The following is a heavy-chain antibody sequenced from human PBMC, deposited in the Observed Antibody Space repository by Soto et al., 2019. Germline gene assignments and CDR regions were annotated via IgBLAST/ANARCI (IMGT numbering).Heavy chain of an antibody. Sequence: GASVKVSCKASGYTFTGYYMHWVRQAPGQGLEWMGWINPNSGGTNYAQKFQGWVTMTRDTSISTAYMELSRLRSDDTAVYYCARDGRENCSSTSCPQGYGMDVWGQGTTVTVSS. D-gene: IGHD2-2*01. J-gene: IGHJ6*02. CDR1: GYTFTGYY. CDR3: ARDGRENCSSTSCPQGYGMDV. V-gene: IGHV1-2*04. CDR2: INPNSGGT.